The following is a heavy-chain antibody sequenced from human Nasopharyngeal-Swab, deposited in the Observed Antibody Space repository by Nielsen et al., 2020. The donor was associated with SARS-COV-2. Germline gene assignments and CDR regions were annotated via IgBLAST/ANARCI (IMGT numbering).Heavy chain of an antibody. CDR2: INSDGSST. J-gene: IGHJ5*02. D-gene: IGHD2-15*01. CDR3: ARDPIVVVVAATGWFDP. CDR1: GFTFSSYW. Sequence: GESLKISCAASGFTFSSYWMHWVRQAPGKGLVWVSRINSDGSSTGYADSVKGRFTISRDNAKNTLYLQMNSLRAEDTAVYYCARDPIVVVVAATGWFDPWGQGTLVTVSS. V-gene: IGHV3-74*01.